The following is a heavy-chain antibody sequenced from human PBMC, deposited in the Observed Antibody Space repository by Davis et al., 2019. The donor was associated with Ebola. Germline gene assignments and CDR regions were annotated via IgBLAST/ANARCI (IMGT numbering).Heavy chain of an antibody. J-gene: IGHJ5*02. CDR3: AIDVVGSSSAFVDWFDP. CDR1: GGSISSYY. D-gene: IGHD6-6*01. Sequence: MPSETLSLTCTASGGSISSYYWSWIRQPPGKGLEWMGYIYYSGSTNYNPSLKSRVTTSVDTSKNQFSLKLSSVTAADTTVYYCAIDVVGSSSAFVDWFDPWGQGTLVTVSS. CDR2: IYYSGST. V-gene: IGHV4-59*12.